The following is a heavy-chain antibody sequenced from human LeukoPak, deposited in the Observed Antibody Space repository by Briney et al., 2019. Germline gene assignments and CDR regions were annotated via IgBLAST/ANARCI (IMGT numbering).Heavy chain of an antibody. V-gene: IGHV4-59*01. CDR1: GGSISNYY. Sequence: SETLSLTCTVSGGSISNYYWSWIRQPPGKGLEWIGCIYYTGSTNYNPSLKSRVTISVDTSKNQFSLKLSSVTAADTAVYYCARARRGVIHFDYWGQGTLVTVSS. CDR3: ARARRGVIHFDY. CDR2: IYYTGST. D-gene: IGHD3-10*01. J-gene: IGHJ4*02.